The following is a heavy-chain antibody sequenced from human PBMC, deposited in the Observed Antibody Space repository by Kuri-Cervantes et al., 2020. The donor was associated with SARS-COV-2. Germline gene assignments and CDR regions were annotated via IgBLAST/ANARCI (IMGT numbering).Heavy chain of an antibody. D-gene: IGHD3-3*01. J-gene: IGHJ4*02. CDR3: ARQMMRSITIFSVVITRNEFDY. V-gene: IGHV4-59*08. CDR1: GGSISSYY. Sequence: SETLSLTCTVSGGSISSYYWSWIRQPPGKGLEWIGYIYYSGSTYYNPSLKSRVTISVDTSKNQFSLKLRSVTAADTAVYYCARQMMRSITIFSVVITRNEFDYWGQGTLVTVSS. CDR2: IYYSGST.